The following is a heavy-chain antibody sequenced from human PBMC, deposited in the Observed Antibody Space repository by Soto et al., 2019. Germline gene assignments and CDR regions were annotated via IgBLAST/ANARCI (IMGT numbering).Heavy chain of an antibody. CDR3: AKYSSGWYYFDY. CDR2: IIPIFGTA. V-gene: IGHV1-69*01. J-gene: IGHJ4*02. D-gene: IGHD6-19*01. Sequence: QVQLVQSGAEVKKPGSSVKVSCKASGGTFSSYAISWVRQAPGQGLEWMGGIIPIFGTANYAQKFQGRVTINADESTSTASMELSSLRSEDTAVYYCAKYSSGWYYFDYWGQGTLVTVSS. CDR1: GGTFSSYA.